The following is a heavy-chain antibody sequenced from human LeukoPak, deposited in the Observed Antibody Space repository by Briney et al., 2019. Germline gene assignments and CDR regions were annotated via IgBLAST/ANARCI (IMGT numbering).Heavy chain of an antibody. CDR1: GYTFTSYA. CDR2: IIPILGIA. D-gene: IGHD2-15*01. V-gene: IGHV1-69*04. J-gene: IGHJ6*02. Sequence: SVKVSCKASGYTFTSYAISWVRQAPGQGLEWMGRIIPILGIANYAQKFQGRVTITADKSTSTAYMELSSLRSEDTAVYYCARDVRKQGYCSGGSCFYGMDVWGQGTTVTVSS. CDR3: ARDVRKQGYCSGGSCFYGMDV.